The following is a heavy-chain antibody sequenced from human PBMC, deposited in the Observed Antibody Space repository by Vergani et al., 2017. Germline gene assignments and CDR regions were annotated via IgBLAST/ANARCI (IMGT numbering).Heavy chain of an antibody. D-gene: IGHD2-15*01. CDR1: GFTFSSYA. V-gene: IGHV3-23*01. J-gene: IGHJ6*03. CDR2: ISGSGGST. CDR3: ARAYCSGGSCYSKYYYYMDV. Sequence: EVQLLESGGGLVQPGGSLRLSCAASGFTFSSYAMSWLRQAPGKGLECVSAISGSGGSTYYADSVKGRFTISRDNSKNTLYLQMNSLRAEDTAVYYCARAYCSGGSCYSKYYYYMDVWGKGTTVTVSS.